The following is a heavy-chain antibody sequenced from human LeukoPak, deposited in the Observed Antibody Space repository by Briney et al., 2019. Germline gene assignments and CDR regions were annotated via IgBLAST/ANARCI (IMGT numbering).Heavy chain of an antibody. J-gene: IGHJ3*02. CDR1: GYTFTSYG. CDR2: INTYNGNT. CDR3: ARDFHCSGGSCLDAFDI. D-gene: IGHD2-15*01. V-gene: IGHV1-18*01. Sequence: ASAKVSCKASGYTFTSYGISWVRQAPGQGLEWMGWINTYNGNTIYTQKLQGRVTMTTDTSTSTAYMELRSLRSDDTAVYYCARDFHCSGGSCLDAFDIWGQGTMVTVSS.